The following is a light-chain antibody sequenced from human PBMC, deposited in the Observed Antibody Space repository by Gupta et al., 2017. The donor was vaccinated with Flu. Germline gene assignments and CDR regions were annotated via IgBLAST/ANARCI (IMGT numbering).Light chain of an antibody. CDR1: SSDVGGYNY. J-gene: IGLJ1*01. V-gene: IGLV2-14*04. CDR3: SSYTSSSTPYV. Sequence: ITISCTGTSSDVGGYNYVSWYQQHPGKAPKFMIYDVSNRPSGVSNRFSGSKSGNTASLTISGLQAEDEADYYCSSYTSSSTPYVFGTGTVVTVL. CDR2: DVS.